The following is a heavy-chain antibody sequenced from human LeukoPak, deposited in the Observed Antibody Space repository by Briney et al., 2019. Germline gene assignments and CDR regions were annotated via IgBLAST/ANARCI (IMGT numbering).Heavy chain of an antibody. CDR2: IWYDGSNK. CDR1: GFTFSSYA. CDR3: ARDYLVGTAAAGYYYYYYGMDV. V-gene: IGHV3-33*08. J-gene: IGHJ6*02. D-gene: IGHD6-13*01. Sequence: PGGSLRLSCAASGFTFSSYAMSWVRQAPGEGLEWVAVIWYDGSNKYYADSVKGRFTISRDNSKNTLYLQMNSLRAEDTAVYYCARDYLVGTAAAGYYYYYYGMDVWGQGTTVTVSS.